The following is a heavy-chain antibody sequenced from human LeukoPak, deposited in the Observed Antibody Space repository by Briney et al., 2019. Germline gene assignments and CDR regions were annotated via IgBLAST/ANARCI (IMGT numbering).Heavy chain of an antibody. V-gene: IGHV1-2*02. J-gene: IGHJ4*02. CDR1: GYTFTAYF. CDR2: ISPNGGGT. Sequence: ASVRVSCKASGYTFTAYFIHWVRQAPGQGLEWMGWISPNGGGTNYAQKFQGRVTMTSDTSINTVYMELSSLRSDDTAVYYCARDVRGIVGMDYFDYWGQGTLVTVSS. D-gene: IGHD3-22*01. CDR3: ARDVRGIVGMDYFDY.